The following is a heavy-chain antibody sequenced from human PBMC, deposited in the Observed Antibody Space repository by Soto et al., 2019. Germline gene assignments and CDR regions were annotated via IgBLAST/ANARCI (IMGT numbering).Heavy chain of an antibody. CDR2: INHSGTT. CDR3: ARQGVRYDILTGYFYFDS. V-gene: IGHV4-34*01. J-gene: IGHJ4*02. CDR1: GGSFSDYF. Sequence: SETLSLTCAVYGGSFSDYFGTWIRQPPGKGLEWIGEINHSGTTKYNPSLKSRVTLSVDTSKNQFSLSLYSVTAADTAVYYCARQGVRYDILTGYFYFDSWGQGTLVPSPQ. D-gene: IGHD3-9*01.